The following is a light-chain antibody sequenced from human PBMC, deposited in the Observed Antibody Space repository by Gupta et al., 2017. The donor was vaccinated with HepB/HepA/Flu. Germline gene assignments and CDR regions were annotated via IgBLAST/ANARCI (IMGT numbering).Light chain of an antibody. Sequence: DIQLTQSPSFLSASVVERVTITFRTSQGIRSYLAWYKQKPRKAPELLIYAASTLQSEGPAICSGSGGGSEINFTITSRQPEDFESDYCQQRNRDPRPCTFGRGTKLEIK. CDR3: QQRNRDPRPCT. CDR1: QGIRSY. CDR2: AAS. J-gene: IGKJ2*02. V-gene: IGKV1-9*01.